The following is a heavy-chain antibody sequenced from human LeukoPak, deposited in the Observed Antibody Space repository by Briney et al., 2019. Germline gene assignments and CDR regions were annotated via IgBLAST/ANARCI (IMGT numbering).Heavy chain of an antibody. CDR1: GFTFSNAW. Sequence: PGGSLRLSCAASGFTFSNAWMSWVRQAPGKGLEWVGRIKSKTDGGTTDYAAPVKGRFTISRDDSKNTLDLQMNSLKTEDTAVYYCTTDSHKLYYDILTGYYYAFDIWGQGIMVTVSS. J-gene: IGHJ3*02. D-gene: IGHD3-9*01. CDR2: IKSKTDGGTT. V-gene: IGHV3-15*01. CDR3: TTDSHKLYYDILTGYYYAFDI.